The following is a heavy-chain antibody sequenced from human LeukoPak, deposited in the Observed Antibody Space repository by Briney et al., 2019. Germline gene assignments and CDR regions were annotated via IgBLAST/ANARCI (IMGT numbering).Heavy chain of an antibody. CDR1: GGSFSGYY. Sequence: SETLSLTCAVYGGSFSGYYWSWIRQPPGKGLEWIGEISHSGSTNYNPSLKSRVTISVDTSKNQFSLKLSSVTAADTAVYYCARTNYGLGSYGYWGQGTLVTVSS. D-gene: IGHD3-10*01. CDR2: ISHSGST. J-gene: IGHJ4*02. CDR3: ARTNYGLGSYGY. V-gene: IGHV4-34*01.